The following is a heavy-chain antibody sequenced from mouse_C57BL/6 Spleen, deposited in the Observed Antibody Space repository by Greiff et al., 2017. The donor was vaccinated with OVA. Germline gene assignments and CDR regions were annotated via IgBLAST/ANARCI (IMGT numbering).Heavy chain of an antibody. V-gene: IGHV1-82*01. D-gene: IGHD4-1*01. CDR1: GYAFSSSW. J-gene: IGHJ1*03. CDR3: AREGLTGTYWYFDV. Sequence: VQLQQSGPELVKPGASVKISCKASGYAFSSSWMNWVKQRPGKGLEWIGRIYPGDGDTNYNGKFKGKATLTADKSSSTAYMQRSSLTSEDSAVYFCAREGLTGTYWYFDVWGTGTTVTVSS. CDR2: IYPGDGDT.